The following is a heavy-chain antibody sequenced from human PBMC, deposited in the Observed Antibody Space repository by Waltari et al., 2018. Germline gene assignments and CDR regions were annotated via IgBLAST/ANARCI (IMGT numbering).Heavy chain of an antibody. CDR2: INWNGGST. Sequence: QAPGKGLEWVSGINWNGGSTGYADSVKGRFTISRDNAKNSLYLQMNSLRAEDTALYHCARWGSTGTTFGAFDIWGQGTMVTVSS. D-gene: IGHD1-7*01. CDR3: ARWGSTGTTFGAFDI. J-gene: IGHJ3*02. V-gene: IGHV3-20*01.